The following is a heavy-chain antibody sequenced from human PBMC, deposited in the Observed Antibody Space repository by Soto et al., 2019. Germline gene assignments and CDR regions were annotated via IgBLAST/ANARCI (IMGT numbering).Heavy chain of an antibody. CDR1: GFTFSNAW. CDR2: IKSKTDGGTT. J-gene: IGHJ5*02. Sequence: EVQLVESGGGLVKPGGSLRLSCAASGFTFSNAWMNWVRQAPRKGLEWVGRIKSKTDGGTTDYAAPVKGRFTISRDGSKNTLYLQMNSLKTEDTAVYYCTTEDIVVVPAAMTWFDPWGQGTLVTVSS. V-gene: IGHV3-15*07. CDR3: TTEDIVVVPAAMTWFDP. D-gene: IGHD2-2*01.